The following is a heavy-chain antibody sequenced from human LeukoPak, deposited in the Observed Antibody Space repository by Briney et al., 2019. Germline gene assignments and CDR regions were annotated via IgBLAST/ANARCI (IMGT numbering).Heavy chain of an antibody. Sequence: GSLRLSCAASGFTFSSYGMSWVRQPPGKGLEWIGSIYYSGSTYYNPSLKSRVTISVDTSKNQFSLKLSSVTAADTAVYYCASLLYNWNDVTNWFDPWGQGTLVTVSS. CDR3: ASLLYNWNDVTNWFDP. J-gene: IGHJ5*02. V-gene: IGHV4-39*01. D-gene: IGHD1-20*01. CDR2: IYYSGST. CDR1: GFTFSSYG.